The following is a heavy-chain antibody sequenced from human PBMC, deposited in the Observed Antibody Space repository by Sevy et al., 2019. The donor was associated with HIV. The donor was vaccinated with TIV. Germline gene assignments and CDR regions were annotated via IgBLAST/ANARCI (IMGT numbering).Heavy chain of an antibody. CDR2: ISHDGSNK. V-gene: IGHV3-30*18. CDR3: AKDLIYVWGGRSLWDC. D-gene: IGHD3-10*02. CDR1: GFTFSSNG. Sequence: GGSLRLSCVASGFTFSSNGIHWVRQAPGKGLEWVALISHDGSNKYYADSVKGRFTISRDNSKNTLYLQMNSLRAEDTAVYYCAKDLIYVWGGRSLWDCWGQGTLVTVSS. J-gene: IGHJ4*02.